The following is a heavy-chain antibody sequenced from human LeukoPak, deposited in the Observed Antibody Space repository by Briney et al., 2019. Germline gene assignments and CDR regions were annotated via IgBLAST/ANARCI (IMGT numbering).Heavy chain of an antibody. D-gene: IGHD2-15*01. V-gene: IGHV3-23*01. CDR3: AKPLIVVVVAARDY. CDR2: ISGSGGST. J-gene: IGHJ4*02. CDR1: GFTFSSYG. Sequence: GGSLRLSCAASGFTFSSYGMSWVRQAPGKGLEWVSAISGSGGSTYYADSVKGRFTISRDNSKNTLYLQMDSLRAEDTAVYYCAKPLIVVVVAARDYWGQGTLVTVSS.